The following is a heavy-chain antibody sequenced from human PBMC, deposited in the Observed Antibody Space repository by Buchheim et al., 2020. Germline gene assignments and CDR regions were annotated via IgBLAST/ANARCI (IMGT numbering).Heavy chain of an antibody. V-gene: IGHV1-46*01. D-gene: IGHD3-3*01. CDR2: INPSGGRT. CDR1: GYTFTTYY. J-gene: IGHJ6*02. CDR3: ARDVGPIFGVVKSSYGMDV. Sequence: QVQLVQSGAEVKKPGASVKVSCKASGYTFTTYYIHWVRQAPGQGLEWMGIINPSGGRTSYAQNFEGRVTMTRDTSTSTVYMELSSLRYEDMAVYYCARDVGPIFGVVKSSYGMDVWGQGTT.